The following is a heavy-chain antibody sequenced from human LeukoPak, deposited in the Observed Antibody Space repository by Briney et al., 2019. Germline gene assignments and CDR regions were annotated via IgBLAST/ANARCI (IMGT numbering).Heavy chain of an antibody. CDR3: ATSLGSELASYFDY. CDR1: GGSISSSSYY. V-gene: IGHV4-39*07. J-gene: IGHJ4*02. CDR2: IYYSGST. Sequence: SETLSLTCTVSGGSISSSSYYWGWIRQPPGKGLEWIGSIYYSGSTYYNPSLKSRVTISVDTSKNQFSLKLSSVTAADTAVYYCATSLGSELASYFDYWGQGTLVTVSS. D-gene: IGHD3-10*01.